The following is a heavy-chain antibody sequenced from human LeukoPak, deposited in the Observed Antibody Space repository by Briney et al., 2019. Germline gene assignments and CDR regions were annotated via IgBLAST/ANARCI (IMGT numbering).Heavy chain of an antibody. D-gene: IGHD3-10*01. CDR3: ARSGAFDI. J-gene: IGHJ3*02. CDR2: INTGGNI. V-gene: IGHV4-4*07. Sequence: SETLSLTCTVSGGSISPYYWNWIRQPAGKGLEWIGRINTGGNIKYNPSLKSRVTVSIDTSKNQFSLILTSVTAADTAVYYRARSGAFDIWGQGTMVTVSS. CDR1: GGSISPYY.